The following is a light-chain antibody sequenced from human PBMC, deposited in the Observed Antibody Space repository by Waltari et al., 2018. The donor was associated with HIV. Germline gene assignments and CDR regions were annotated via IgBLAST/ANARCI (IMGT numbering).Light chain of an antibody. V-gene: IGLV1-44*01. CDR2: HND. J-gene: IGLJ1*01. CDR1: SSNIGSNT. Sequence: QSVLTQPPSASGTPGQRVTISCSGGSSNIGSNTVNWFQQLPGTAPKLLIYHNDQRPSGVPDRFSGSKAGTSASLASSGLQSEDEADYYCAAWDDSLNGYVFGTGTKVTVL. CDR3: AAWDDSLNGYV.